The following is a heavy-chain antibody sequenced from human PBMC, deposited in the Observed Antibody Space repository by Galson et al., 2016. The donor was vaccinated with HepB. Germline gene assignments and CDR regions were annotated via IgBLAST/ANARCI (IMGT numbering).Heavy chain of an antibody. D-gene: IGHD4-17*01. J-gene: IGHJ4*02. CDR2: LAYDGTYK. CDR1: GFMFSTYA. CDR3: ARDPLRYGDRHFDY. Sequence: SLRLSCAGSGFMFSTYAMHWVRQAPGKGLDWVAVLAYDGTYKYYADSVKGRFTISRDNSKNTLYLQMNILRAEDTAVYYCARDPLRYGDRHFDYWGQGTLVTVSS. V-gene: IGHV3-30*04.